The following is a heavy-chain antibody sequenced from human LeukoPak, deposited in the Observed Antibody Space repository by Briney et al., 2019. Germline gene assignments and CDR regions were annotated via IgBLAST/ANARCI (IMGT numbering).Heavy chain of an antibody. CDR1: GYSFTSYW. D-gene: IGHD3-3*01. J-gene: IGHJ4*02. CDR3: ARHVVTWPVLRFLESFDY. Sequence: GESLKISCKGSGYSFTSYWIGWVRQMPGKGLEWMGIIYPGDSDTRYSPSFQGQVTISADKSISTAYLQWSSLKASDTAMYYCARHVVTWPVLRFLESFDYWGQGTLVTVSS. CDR2: IYPGDSDT. V-gene: IGHV5-51*01.